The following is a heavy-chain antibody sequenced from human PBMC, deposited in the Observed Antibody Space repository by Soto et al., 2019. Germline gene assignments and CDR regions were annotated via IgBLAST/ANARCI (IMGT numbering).Heavy chain of an antibody. D-gene: IGHD3-3*01. V-gene: IGHV1-18*01. CDR3: ARDPHEFWTSYWFDP. CDR1: GYTFRSHG. CDR2: ISVHNGYT. J-gene: IGHJ5*02. Sequence: ASVKVSCKASGYTFRSHGITWVRQAPGQGLEWMGWISVHNGYTTYAEKFQGRVTLTTDTSTSTAYMELRSLRSDDTAIYYCARDPHEFWTSYWFDPWGQGTPVTVSS.